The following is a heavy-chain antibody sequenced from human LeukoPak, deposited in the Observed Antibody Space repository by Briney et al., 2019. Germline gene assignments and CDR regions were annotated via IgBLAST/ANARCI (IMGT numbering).Heavy chain of an antibody. V-gene: IGHV4-34*01. CDR3: ARVGNPLVTVFAWFDP. CDR2: ISHSGST. J-gene: IGHJ5*02. Sequence: SETLSLTCAVYGGSFSGYYWSWIRQPPGKGLEWIGEISHSGSTNYNPSLKSRVTISVDTSKNQFSLKLSSVTAADTAVYYCARVGNPLVTVFAWFDPWGQGTLVTVSS. CDR1: GGSFSGYY. D-gene: IGHD3-3*01.